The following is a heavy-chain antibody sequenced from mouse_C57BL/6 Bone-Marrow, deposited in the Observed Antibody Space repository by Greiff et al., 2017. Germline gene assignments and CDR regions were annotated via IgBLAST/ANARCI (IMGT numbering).Heavy chain of an antibody. V-gene: IGHV3-6*01. CDR1: GYSITSGYY. Sequence: EVKLQESGPGLVKPSQSLSLTCSVTGYSITSGYYWNWIRQFPGNKLEWMGYISYDGSNNYNPSLKNRISITRDTSKNQFFLKLNSVTTEDTATYYCARFTTVVAKDWYFDVWGTGTTVTVSS. J-gene: IGHJ1*03. CDR3: ARFTTVVAKDWYFDV. CDR2: ISYDGSN. D-gene: IGHD1-1*01.